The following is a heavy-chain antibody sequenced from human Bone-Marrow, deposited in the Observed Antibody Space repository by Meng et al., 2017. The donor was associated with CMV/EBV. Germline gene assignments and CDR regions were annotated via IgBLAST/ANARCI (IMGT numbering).Heavy chain of an antibody. CDR2: INPNSGGT. CDR1: GYTFTGYY. CDR3: GRVADSTVVVPVLGCFDI. V-gene: IGHV1-2*02. J-gene: IGHJ3*02. Sequence: ASVKVSCKASGYTFTGYYMHWVRQAPGQGLEWRGGINPNSGGTNYAQKFQGRVTMTRDTSISTAYMELSRRRADDTAVYYCGRVADSTVVVPVLGCFDIWGQGTMVTVSS. D-gene: IGHD2-2*01.